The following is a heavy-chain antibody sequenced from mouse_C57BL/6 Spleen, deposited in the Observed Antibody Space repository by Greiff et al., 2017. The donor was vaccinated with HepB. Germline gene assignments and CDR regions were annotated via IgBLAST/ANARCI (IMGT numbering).Heavy chain of an antibody. Sequence: DVHLVESGGGLVKPGGSLKLSCAASGFTFSDYGMHWVRQAPEKGLEWVAYISSGSSTIYYADTVKGRCTISRDNAKNTLFLQMTSLRSEYTAMYYCAKGGFYDYAWFAYWGQGTLVTVSA. CDR3: AKGGFYDYAWFAY. V-gene: IGHV5-17*01. J-gene: IGHJ3*01. CDR2: ISSGSSTI. D-gene: IGHD2-4*01. CDR1: GFTFSDYG.